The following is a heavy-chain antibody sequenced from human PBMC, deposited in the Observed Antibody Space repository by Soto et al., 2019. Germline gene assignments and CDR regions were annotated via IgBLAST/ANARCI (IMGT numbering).Heavy chain of an antibody. CDR3: ATHSPEVITGTPGGDY. J-gene: IGHJ4*02. Sequence: QVQLVQSGAEVKKPGSSVKVSCKASGGTFSSYTISWVRQAPGQGLEWMGRIIPILGIANYAQKFKGRATITADKSTSTAYMELSSLRSEDTAVYYCATHSPEVITGTPGGDYWGQGTLVTVST. CDR2: IIPILGIA. V-gene: IGHV1-69*02. CDR1: GGTFSSYT. D-gene: IGHD1-7*01.